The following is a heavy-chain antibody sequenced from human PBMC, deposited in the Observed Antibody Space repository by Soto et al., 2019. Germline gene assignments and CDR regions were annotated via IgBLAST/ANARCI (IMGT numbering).Heavy chain of an antibody. CDR3: AKVAEGYYDSSGYYGY. J-gene: IGHJ4*02. D-gene: IGHD3-22*01. Sequence: GGSLRLSCAASGFTFSSYAMSWVRQAPGKGLEWVSAISGSGGSTYYADSVKGRFTISRDNSKNTLYLQMNSLRAEDTAVYYCAKVAEGYYDSSGYYGYWGQGTLVTVSS. CDR2: ISGSGGST. V-gene: IGHV3-23*01. CDR1: GFTFSSYA.